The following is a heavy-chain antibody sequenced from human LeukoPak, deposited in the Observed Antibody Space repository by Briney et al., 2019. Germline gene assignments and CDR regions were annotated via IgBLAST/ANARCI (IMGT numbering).Heavy chain of an antibody. D-gene: IGHD6-6*01. CDR1: GSTFTNAW. Sequence: GGSLRLSCAASGSTFTNAWMSWVRQAPGKGLEWVGRIKSKGDGETTDYAAPVKGRFTISRDDSKNTLYLQMNSLKTEDTAVYYCTTEDSSSSVVVNYWGQGTLVTVSS. CDR3: TTEDSSSSVVVNY. J-gene: IGHJ4*02. CDR2: IKSKGDGETT. V-gene: IGHV3-15*01.